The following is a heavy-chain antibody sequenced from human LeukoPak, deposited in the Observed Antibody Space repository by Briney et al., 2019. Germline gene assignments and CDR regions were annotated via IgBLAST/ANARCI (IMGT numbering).Heavy chain of an antibody. V-gene: IGHV3-30*02. D-gene: IGHD4-17*01. J-gene: IGHJ6*02. CDR2: IRYDGSNK. Sequence: GGSLRLSCAASGFTFSSYGMHWVRQAPGKGLEWVAFIRYDGSNKYYADSVKGRFTISRDNSKNTLYLQMISLRAEDTAVYYCAKDAPYGDYYYYGMDVWGQGTTVTVSS. CDR3: AKDAPYGDYYYYGMDV. CDR1: GFTFSSYG.